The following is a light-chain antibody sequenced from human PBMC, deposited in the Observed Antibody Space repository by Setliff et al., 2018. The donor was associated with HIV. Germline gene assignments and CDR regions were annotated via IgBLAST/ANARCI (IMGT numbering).Light chain of an antibody. CDR1: SSDVGGYNY. V-gene: IGLV2-14*01. CDR2: DVS. CDR3: NSYTSSTPLYV. J-gene: IGLJ1*01. Sequence: QSVLTQPASVSGSPGQSITISCSGTSSDVGGYNYVSWYQQHPGKAPKLMIYDVSKRPSGVSTRFSGSKSGNTASLTISGLQAEDEADYFCNSYTSSTPLYVFGTGTKVT.